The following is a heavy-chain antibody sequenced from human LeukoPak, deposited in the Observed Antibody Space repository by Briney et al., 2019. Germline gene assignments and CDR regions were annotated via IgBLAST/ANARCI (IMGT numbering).Heavy chain of an antibody. CDR3: AKDPPALGWELPTEKH. Sequence: PGGSLRLSCAASGFTFNDYEMTWVRQAPGKGLEWISYISSSGSITSHADSVKGRFTISRDNSKNTLYLQMNSLRAEDTAVYYCAKDPPALGWELPTEKHWGQGTLVTVSS. J-gene: IGHJ1*01. V-gene: IGHV3-23*01. D-gene: IGHD1-26*01. CDR1: GFTFNDYE. CDR2: ISSSGSIT.